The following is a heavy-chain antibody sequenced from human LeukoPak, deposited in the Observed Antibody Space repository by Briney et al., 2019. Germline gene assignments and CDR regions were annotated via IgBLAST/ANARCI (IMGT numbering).Heavy chain of an antibody. J-gene: IGHJ4*02. CDR1: GGSVSSSSYY. CDR2: IYYSGTT. CDR3: TSRGWIVGLVDY. V-gene: IGHV4-39*01. D-gene: IGHD3-22*01. Sequence: SESLSLTCTVSGGSVSSSSYYWGWIRQPPGKGLGWIASIYYSGTTYYNPSLKSRVSISADTSKNQFSLKLSSVTAADTAVYYCTSRGWIVGLVDYWGQGTLVTVSS.